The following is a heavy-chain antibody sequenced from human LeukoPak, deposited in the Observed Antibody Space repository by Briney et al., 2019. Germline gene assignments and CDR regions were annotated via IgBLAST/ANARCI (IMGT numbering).Heavy chain of an antibody. J-gene: IGHJ4*02. Sequence: ASVKVSCKASGYTFTSYGISWVRQAPGQGLEWMGWISAYNGNTNYAQKLQGRVTMTTDTSTSTAYMELRSLRSDDTAVYYCTRGGSSYGSGELVYWGQGTLVTVSS. D-gene: IGHD3-10*01. V-gene: IGHV1-18*01. CDR2: ISAYNGNT. CDR3: TRGGSSYGSGELVY. CDR1: GYTFTSYG.